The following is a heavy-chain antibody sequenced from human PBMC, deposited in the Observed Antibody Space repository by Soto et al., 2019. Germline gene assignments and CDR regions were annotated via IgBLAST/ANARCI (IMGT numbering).Heavy chain of an antibody. D-gene: IGHD1-26*01. V-gene: IGHV5-51*01. Sequence: GESMKVSCNGAGYSFTSYWIGWVRQMPGKGLEWMGIIYPGDSDTRYSPSFQGQVTIPADKSISTAYLQWSSLKASDTAMYYCARSGGSYSNSLYGMDVWGQGTTVTVSS. CDR2: IYPGDSDT. J-gene: IGHJ6*02. CDR1: GYSFTSYW. CDR3: ARSGGSYSNSLYGMDV.